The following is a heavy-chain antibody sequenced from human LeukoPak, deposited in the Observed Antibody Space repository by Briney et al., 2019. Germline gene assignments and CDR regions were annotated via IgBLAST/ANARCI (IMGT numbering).Heavy chain of an antibody. CDR3: AKDRGQETAMVFNG. CDR2: ISYDGSNK. D-gene: IGHD5-18*01. CDR1: GFTFSSYG. J-gene: IGHJ4*02. V-gene: IGHV3-30*18. Sequence: GGSLRLSCAASGFTFSSYGMHWVRQAPGKGLEWVAVISYDGSNKYYADSVKGRFTISRDNSKNTLYLQMNSLRAEDTAVYYCAKDRGQETAMVFNGWGQGTLVTVSS.